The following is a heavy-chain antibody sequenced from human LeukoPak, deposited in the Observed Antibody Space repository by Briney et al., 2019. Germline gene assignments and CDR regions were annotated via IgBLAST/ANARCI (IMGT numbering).Heavy chain of an antibody. CDR2: INPSGGST. Sequence: ASVKVSCKASGYTFTSYYMHWVRQAPGQGLEWMGIINPSGGSTSYAQKFQGRVTMTRDMSTSTVYMELNSLRSEDTAVYYCARGIAAAHNWFDPGAREPWSPSPQ. D-gene: IGHD6-13*01. CDR1: GYTFTSYY. J-gene: IGHJ5*02. V-gene: IGHV1-46*01. CDR3: ARGIAAAHNWFDP.